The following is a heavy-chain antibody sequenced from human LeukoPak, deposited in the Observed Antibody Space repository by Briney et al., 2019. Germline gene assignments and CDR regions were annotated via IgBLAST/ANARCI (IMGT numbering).Heavy chain of an antibody. CDR1: GFTFSSYG. CDR2: IWYDGSKK. J-gene: IGHJ4*02. Sequence: GGSLRLSCAASGFTFSSYGMHWVRQAPGKGLKWVAVIWYDGSKKYYADSVKGRFTISRDNSKKTLYLQMNSLRAEDTAVYYCARSSGFYPSDFDYWGQGTLVTVSS. V-gene: IGHV3-33*01. D-gene: IGHD3-22*01. CDR3: ARSSGFYPSDFDY.